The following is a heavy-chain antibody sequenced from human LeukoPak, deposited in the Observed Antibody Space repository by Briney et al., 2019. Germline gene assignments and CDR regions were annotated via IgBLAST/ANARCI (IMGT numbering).Heavy chain of an antibody. Sequence: SETLSLTCSVSGDSVSRSDSYWDWIRQPPGKWLEWIGTIYYSGRTYYSPSLKSRVTMSVDPSNNQFSLNLRSVTAADTAVYYCARRRYYDGSGYLEWGQGTLLSVSS. V-gene: IGHV4-39*01. CDR3: ARRRYYDGSGYLE. CDR2: IYYSGRT. D-gene: IGHD3-22*01. CDR1: GDSVSRSDSY. J-gene: IGHJ1*01.